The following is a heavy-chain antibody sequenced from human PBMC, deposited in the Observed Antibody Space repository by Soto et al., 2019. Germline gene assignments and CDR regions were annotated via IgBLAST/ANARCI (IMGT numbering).Heavy chain of an antibody. J-gene: IGHJ4*02. CDR3: ARGSKDSYPGSRIFDF. Sequence: PGGSLRLSCAASGFSFISHSMDWVRQAPGKGLEWVSSISTSSSYLYYADSVRGRFTMSRDNSKNTLYLQMNSLRVEDSALYYCARGSKDSYPGSRIFDFWGRGTLVTVSS. CDR1: GFSFISHS. D-gene: IGHD3-10*01. V-gene: IGHV3-21*04. CDR2: ISTSSSYL.